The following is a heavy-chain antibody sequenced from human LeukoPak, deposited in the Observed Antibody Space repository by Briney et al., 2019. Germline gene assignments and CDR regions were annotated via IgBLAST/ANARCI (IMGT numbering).Heavy chain of an antibody. CDR3: ATRVTNDWLRHAPFDY. Sequence: ASVKVSCKVSGYTLTELSMHWVRQAPGKGLEWMGGFDPEDSETIYAQKFQGRVTMTEDTSTDTAYMELSSLRSEDTAVYYCATRVTNDWLRHAPFDYWGQGTLVTVSS. CDR1: GYTLTELS. CDR2: FDPEDSET. D-gene: IGHD3-9*01. V-gene: IGHV1-24*01. J-gene: IGHJ4*02.